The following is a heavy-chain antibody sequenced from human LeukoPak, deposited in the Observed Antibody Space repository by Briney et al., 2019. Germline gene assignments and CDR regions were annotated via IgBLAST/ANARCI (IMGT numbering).Heavy chain of an antibody. D-gene: IGHD2/OR15-2a*01. Sequence: PSETLSLTCTVSGGSISSSSYYWTWIRQRPGKGLEWIGYIYYTGNTYYNPSLKSRVTISVDTSKNQFSLRLSSVTAADTAVYYCARVLDGNSPVFDYWGQGTLVTVSS. J-gene: IGHJ4*02. V-gene: IGHV4-31*03. CDR3: ARVLDGNSPVFDY. CDR1: GGSISSSSYY. CDR2: IYYTGNT.